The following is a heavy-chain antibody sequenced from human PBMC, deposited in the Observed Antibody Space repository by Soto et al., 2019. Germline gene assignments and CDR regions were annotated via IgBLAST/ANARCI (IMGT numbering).Heavy chain of an antibody. Sequence: PSETLSLTCTVSGGSISSYYWSWIRQPPGKGLEWIGYIHYSGSTNYNPSLKSRVTISVDTSKNQFSLKLSSVTAADTAVYYCARGHYDFWSGYFATIDFWGQGTLVTVSS. V-gene: IGHV4-59*08. CDR3: ARGHYDFWSGYFATIDF. J-gene: IGHJ4*02. CDR1: GGSISSYY. CDR2: IHYSGST. D-gene: IGHD3-3*01.